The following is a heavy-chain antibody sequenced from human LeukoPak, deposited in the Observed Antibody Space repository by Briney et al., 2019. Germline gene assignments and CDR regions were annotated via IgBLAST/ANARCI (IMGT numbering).Heavy chain of an antibody. D-gene: IGHD1-1*01. Sequence: GGSLRLSCAASGSTFSSYWMTWARQAPGKGLEWVANIKRDGSETHYVDSAKGRFTISRDNAKNSLFLQMNSLRAEDTAVYYCARGSTVGDWGQGTLVTVSS. V-gene: IGHV3-7*01. CDR1: GSTFSSYW. CDR3: ARGSTVGD. CDR2: IKRDGSET. J-gene: IGHJ4*02.